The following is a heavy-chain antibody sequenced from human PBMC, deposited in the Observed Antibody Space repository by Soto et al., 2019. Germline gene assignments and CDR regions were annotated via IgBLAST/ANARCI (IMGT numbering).Heavy chain of an antibody. V-gene: IGHV5-51*01. CDR1: GYFFAGYW. CDR2: IYPDNSNT. D-gene: IGHD6-25*01. CDR3: ARQGAAVPTVPLIWFDP. Sequence: GESLKISCKGSGYFFAGYWIAWVRQMPGKGLEWMGIIYPDNSNTKYSRLFQGQVTISADKSSSTAYLQWSSLKASDTAIYYCARQGAAVPTVPLIWFDPWGQGTLVTGSS. J-gene: IGHJ5*02.